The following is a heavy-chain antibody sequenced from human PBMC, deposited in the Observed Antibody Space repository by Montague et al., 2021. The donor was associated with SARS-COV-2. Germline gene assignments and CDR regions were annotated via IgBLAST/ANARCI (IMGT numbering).Heavy chain of an antibody. Sequence: SETLSLTCAVYGGSFSGYYWSWIRQPPGKGLEWIGEINHSGSTNYNPSLKSRVTISVDTSKNQFSLKLSSVTAADTAVYYCARARQDVVVPALGIGAYYYYYYTDVWGKGTTVTVSS. CDR1: GGSFSGYY. CDR2: INHSGST. V-gene: IGHV4-34*01. J-gene: IGHJ6*03. D-gene: IGHD2-2*01. CDR3: ARARQDVVVPALGIGAYYYYYYTDV.